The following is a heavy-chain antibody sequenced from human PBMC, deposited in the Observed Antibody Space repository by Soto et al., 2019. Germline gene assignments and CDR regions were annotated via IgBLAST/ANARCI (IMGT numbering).Heavy chain of an antibody. Sequence: QVQLVQSGAEVKKPGSSVKVSCKASGGTFSSYAISWVRQAPGQGLEWMGGFIPIFGTANYAQKFQGRVTSTAGESTSTAYLELSSMRSEDRALYYCARDRRSSHGYGGNSTSRADAFDIWGQGTMVTVSS. V-gene: IGHV1-69*12. D-gene: IGHD4-17*01. CDR3: ARDRRSSHGYGGNSTSRADAFDI. CDR1: GGTFSSYA. CDR2: FIPIFGTA. J-gene: IGHJ3*02.